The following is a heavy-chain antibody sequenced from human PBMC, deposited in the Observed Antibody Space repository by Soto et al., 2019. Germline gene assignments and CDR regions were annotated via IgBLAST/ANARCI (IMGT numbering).Heavy chain of an antibody. CDR3: ARDTIPYYYDSSPGWFDP. CDR2: ISAYNGNT. CDR1: GYTFTSYG. V-gene: IGHV1-18*01. Sequence: GASVKVSCKASGYTFTSYGISWVRQAPGQGLEWMGWISAYNGNTNYAQKLQGRVTMTTDTSTSTAYMELRSLRSDDTAVYYCARDTIPYYYDSSPGWFDPWGQGTLVTVYS. J-gene: IGHJ5*02. D-gene: IGHD3-22*01.